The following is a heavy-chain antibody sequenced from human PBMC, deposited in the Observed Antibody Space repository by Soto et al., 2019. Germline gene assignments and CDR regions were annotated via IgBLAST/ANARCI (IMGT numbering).Heavy chain of an antibody. J-gene: IGHJ4*02. D-gene: IGHD3-3*01. CDR2: IYYSGTT. Sequence: PSETLSLTCTVSGGSISSRGPYWSWIRQNPGKGLEWIGYIYYSGTTYYNPSLRSRLTMSVDTSKNQFSLKLGSVSAADTAVYYCARDWSGYRHFDLLVKGNLVTGS. CDR3: ARDWSGYRHFDL. V-gene: IGHV4-31*03. CDR1: GGSISSRGPY.